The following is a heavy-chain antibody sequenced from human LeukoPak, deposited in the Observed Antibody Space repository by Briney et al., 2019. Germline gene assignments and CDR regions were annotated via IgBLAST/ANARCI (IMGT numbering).Heavy chain of an antibody. Sequence: GGSLRLSCAASGFSFSSYGMHWVRQAPGKWLEWVAVIWYDGSNKYYADSVKGRFTISRDNSKNTLYLQMNSLRAEDTAVYYCAKDLGSGYYGLKFDYWGQGTLVTVSS. CDR2: IWYDGSNK. CDR3: AKDLGSGYYGLKFDY. D-gene: IGHD3-22*01. J-gene: IGHJ4*02. CDR1: GFSFSSYG. V-gene: IGHV3-33*06.